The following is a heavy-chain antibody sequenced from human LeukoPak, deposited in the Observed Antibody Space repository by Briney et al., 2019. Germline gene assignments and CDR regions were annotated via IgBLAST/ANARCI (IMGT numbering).Heavy chain of an antibody. D-gene: IGHD6-13*01. Sequence: QSGGSLRLSCAASGFTFSNFVMTWVRQAPGKGLEWVSAISGSGGRGTTYYADSAKGRFTISRDNAKNTMYLQMNSLSVEDTAVYYCAKDIAASGLPRIFDFWGQGTLVTVSS. CDR2: ISGSGGRGTT. V-gene: IGHV3-23*01. J-gene: IGHJ4*02. CDR3: AKDIAASGLPRIFDF. CDR1: GFTFSNFV.